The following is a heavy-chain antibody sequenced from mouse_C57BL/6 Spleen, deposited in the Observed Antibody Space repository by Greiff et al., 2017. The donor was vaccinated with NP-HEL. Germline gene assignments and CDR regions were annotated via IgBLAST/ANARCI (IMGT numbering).Heavy chain of an antibody. Sequence: QVQLQQSGAELVKPGASVKLSCKASGYTFTGYWMQWVKQRPGHGLEWIGEILPGSGSTNYNEKFKGKATLTADTSSSTAYMQLSSLTTEDSAIYYCARVYYGNPDWYFDVWGTGTTVTVSS. J-gene: IGHJ1*03. CDR2: ILPGSGST. CDR3: ARVYYGNPDWYFDV. V-gene: IGHV1-9*01. CDR1: GYTFTGYW. D-gene: IGHD2-1*01.